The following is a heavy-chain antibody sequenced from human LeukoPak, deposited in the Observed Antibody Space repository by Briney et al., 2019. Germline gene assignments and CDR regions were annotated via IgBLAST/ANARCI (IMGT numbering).Heavy chain of an antibody. Sequence: ETLSLTCTVSGDSISSNNYYWGWIRQPPGKGLEWIGSTHYSGSAYYSPSLKSRVTISVDTSQNHFSLKLNSVTAADTAVYYCARMGVGYDSRGMARIQHWGQGTLVTVSS. J-gene: IGHJ1*01. CDR1: GDSISSNNYY. V-gene: IGHV4-39*02. CDR2: THYSGSA. D-gene: IGHD3-22*01. CDR3: ARMGVGYDSRGMARIQH.